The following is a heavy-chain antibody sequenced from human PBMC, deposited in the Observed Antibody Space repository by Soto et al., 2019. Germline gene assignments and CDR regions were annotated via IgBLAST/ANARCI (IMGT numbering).Heavy chain of an antibody. Sequence: QVQLVQSGAEVKKPGASVKVSCKASGYTFTRYGISWVRQAPGQGLEWVGWISAYNGNTNYAQKLQGRVTMTKDTSTSTVYRELRSLRSDDTAVYYFARLDSDYDDYYAMDVWGQGTTVTVSS. V-gene: IGHV1-18*01. CDR2: ISAYNGNT. CDR3: ARLDSDYDDYYAMDV. J-gene: IGHJ6*02. CDR1: GYTFTRYG. D-gene: IGHD5-18*01.